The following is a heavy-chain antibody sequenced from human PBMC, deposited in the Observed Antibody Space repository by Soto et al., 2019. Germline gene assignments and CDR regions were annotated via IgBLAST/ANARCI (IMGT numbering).Heavy chain of an antibody. CDR2: ISGSGGST. Sequence: GGSLRLSCAASGFTFSSYAMSWVRQAPGKGLEWVSAISGSGGSTYYADSVKGRFTISRDNSKNTLYLQMNSLRAEDTAVYYCAKIDDFWSGYYRDFDYWGQGTLVTVSS. J-gene: IGHJ4*02. V-gene: IGHV3-23*01. D-gene: IGHD3-3*01. CDR3: AKIDDFWSGYYRDFDY. CDR1: GFTFSSYA.